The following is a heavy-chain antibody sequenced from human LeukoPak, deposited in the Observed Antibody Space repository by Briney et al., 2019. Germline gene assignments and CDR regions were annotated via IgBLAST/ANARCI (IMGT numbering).Heavy chain of an antibody. V-gene: IGHV3-30-3*01. J-gene: IGHJ4*02. CDR2: ISYDGSDK. CDR1: EFIFNSNV. Sequence: PGRSLRLSCVASEFIFNSNVMHWVRQAPGKGLEWVSVISYDGSDKFYADSVQGRFTISRDNTKNTLYLQMNSLRTDDTAVYYCARVVGYYGSGNYYFDYWGQGTLVTVSS. CDR3: ARVVGYYGSGNYYFDY. D-gene: IGHD3-10*01.